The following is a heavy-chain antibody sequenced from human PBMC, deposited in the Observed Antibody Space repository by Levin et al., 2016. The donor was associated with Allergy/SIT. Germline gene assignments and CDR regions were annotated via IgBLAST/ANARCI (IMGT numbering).Heavy chain of an antibody. CDR3: AKDRDYYDSSGSDY. CDR2: IVFDGSTK. D-gene: IGHD3-22*01. Sequence: GESLKISCTASDFAFSTYTMQWVRQSPGKGLEWVATIVFDGSTKYYADSVKGRFFVSRSNFKNTLYLHMNSLRAEDTAIYYCAKDRDYYDSSGSDYWGQGTLVSVSS. J-gene: IGHJ4*02. CDR1: DFAFSTYT. V-gene: IGHV3-30*04.